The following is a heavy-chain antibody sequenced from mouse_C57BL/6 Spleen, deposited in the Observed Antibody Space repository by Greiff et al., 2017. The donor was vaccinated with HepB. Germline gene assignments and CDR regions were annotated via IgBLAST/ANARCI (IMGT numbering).Heavy chain of an antibody. Sequence: EVHLVESGGGLVKPGGSLKLSCAASGFTFSSYAMSWVRQTPEKRLEWVATISDGGSYTYYPDNVKGRYTISRDNAKNNMYLQMSHLKSEDTAMYYCARDLRGYAMDYWGQGTSVTVSS. D-gene: IGHD6-1*01. CDR3: ARDLRGYAMDY. V-gene: IGHV5-4*01. J-gene: IGHJ4*01. CDR1: GFTFSSYA. CDR2: ISDGGSYT.